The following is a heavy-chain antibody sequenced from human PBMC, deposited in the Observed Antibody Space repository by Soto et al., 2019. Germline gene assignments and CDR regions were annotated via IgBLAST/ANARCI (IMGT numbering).Heavy chain of an antibody. D-gene: IGHD3-10*01. V-gene: IGHV4-4*02. CDR3: ASTRFTMVRGNFDP. CDR1: GGSISSSNW. J-gene: IGHJ5*02. Sequence: SETLSLTCAVSGGSISSSNWWSWVRQPPGKGLEWIGEIYHSGSTNYNPSLKSRVTISVDKSKNQFSLKLSSVTAADTAVYYCASTRFTMVRGNFDPWGQGTLVTVSS. CDR2: IYHSGST.